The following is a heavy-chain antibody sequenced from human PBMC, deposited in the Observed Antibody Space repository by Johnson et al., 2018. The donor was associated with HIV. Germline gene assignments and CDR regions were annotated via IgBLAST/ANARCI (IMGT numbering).Heavy chain of an antibody. CDR1: GFIFSDSY. Sequence: QVQLVESGGGWVKPGGSPRLSCAASGFIFSDSYMSWIRRAPGKGLEWLSYITASGSPIYYADSVRGRFTISRDNAKNSLYLQMNSLRAEDTAVYYCAKLDVSLDAFDIWGQGTMVTVSS. D-gene: IGHD5/OR15-5a*01. J-gene: IGHJ3*02. V-gene: IGHV3-11*04. CDR2: ITASGSPI. CDR3: AKLDVSLDAFDI.